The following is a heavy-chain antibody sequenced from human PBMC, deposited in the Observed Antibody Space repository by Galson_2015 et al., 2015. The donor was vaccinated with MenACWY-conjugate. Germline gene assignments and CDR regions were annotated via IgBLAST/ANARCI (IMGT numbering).Heavy chain of an antibody. D-gene: IGHD3-3*02. CDR1: GGSINSYY. Sequence: ETLSLTCTVSGGSINSYYWSWIRQPPGKGLEWIGYMYYSGSANYNPSLKSRVTISVDTSKNQFSLTMTSVTAADTAVYYCARGVNLASMAPWGQGTLVTVSA. V-gene: IGHV4-59*01. CDR2: MYYSGSA. CDR3: ARGVNLASMAP. J-gene: IGHJ5*02.